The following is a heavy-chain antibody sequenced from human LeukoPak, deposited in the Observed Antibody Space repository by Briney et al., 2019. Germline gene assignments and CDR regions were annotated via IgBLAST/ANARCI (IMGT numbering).Heavy chain of an antibody. Sequence: GRSLRLSCAASGFTFSSYAMHWVRQAPGKGLEWVAVISYDGSNKYYADSVKGRFTISRDNAKNSLYLQMNSLRAEDTAVYYCAREDASSWDYWGQGILVTVSS. J-gene: IGHJ4*02. CDR2: ISYDGSNK. V-gene: IGHV3-30*14. D-gene: IGHD6-13*01. CDR3: AREDASSWDY. CDR1: GFTFSSYA.